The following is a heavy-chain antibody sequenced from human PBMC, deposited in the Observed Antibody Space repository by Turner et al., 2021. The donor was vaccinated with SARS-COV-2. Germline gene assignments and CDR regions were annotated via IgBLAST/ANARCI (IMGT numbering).Heavy chain of an antibody. CDR3: ARDKEYYDSGGYYYSIVLND. D-gene: IGHD3-22*01. Sequence: EVQPVPSGGRSILPGGSVRPACAASGFPVSSNYMSWVRQAPGKGLEWLSVIYSGGSTYYADSVKGRFTISRDNAKNTLYLQMNSLRAGDTAVYYCARDKEYYDSGGYYYSIVLNDWGQGTLVTVS. CDR2: IYSGGST. V-gene: IGHV3-53*01. J-gene: IGHJ4*02. CDR1: GFPVSSNY.